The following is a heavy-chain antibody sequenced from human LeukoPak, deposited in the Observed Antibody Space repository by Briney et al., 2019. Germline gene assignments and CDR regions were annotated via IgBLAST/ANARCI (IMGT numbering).Heavy chain of an antibody. CDR2: ISWNSGSI. CDR3: AKVRYYYDSSGEFDY. V-gene: IGHV3-9*01. CDR1: GFTFDDYA. Sequence: PGGSLRLSCAASGFTFDDYAMHWVRQAPGKGLEWVSGISWNSGSIGYADSVKGRFTISRANAKNSLYLQMNSLRAEATALFYCAKVRYYYDSSGEFDYWGKGTLVTVSS. J-gene: IGHJ4*02. D-gene: IGHD3-22*01.